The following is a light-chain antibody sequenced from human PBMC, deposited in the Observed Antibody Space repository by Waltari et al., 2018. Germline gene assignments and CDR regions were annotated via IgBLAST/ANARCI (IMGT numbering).Light chain of an antibody. CDR1: TSDVGNYDP. CDR2: EVI. V-gene: IGLV2-23*02. Sequence: QSALTQPASVSGTPGQSITISCSGTTSDVGNYDPDPWDQPHQGKAPKLLFCEVIKRPSGVFSRFSGFKSGSTASLIISGLQPDDEADYYCCSYAGRGTYVFGSGTKVTVL. CDR3: CSYAGRGTYV. J-gene: IGLJ1*01.